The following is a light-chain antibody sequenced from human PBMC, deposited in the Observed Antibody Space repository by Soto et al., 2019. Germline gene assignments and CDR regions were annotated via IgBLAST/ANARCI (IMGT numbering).Light chain of an antibody. CDR1: QGIRSA. Sequence: IQMTQSPSSRSAPVGDRVTITCRASQGIRSALDWYQKKPGKAPKLLIHSASSLQTGDPSKFSGSGSGTDFTLTIGSLQPEDFATYYCLQVYSYPWTCGQGTKVDIK. CDR2: SAS. J-gene: IGKJ1*01. V-gene: IGKV1-6*01. CDR3: LQVYSYPWT.